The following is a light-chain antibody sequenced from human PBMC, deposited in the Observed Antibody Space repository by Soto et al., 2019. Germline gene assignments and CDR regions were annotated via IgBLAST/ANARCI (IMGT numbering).Light chain of an antibody. CDR3: QQRSNWGGP. Sequence: EIVLTQSPATLSLSPGERATLSCRASQSVSRYLAWYQQKPGQAPRLLIYGASNRATGIPARFSGSGSGTDFTLTISSLEPEDFAFYYCQQRSNWGGPFGQGTKLEIK. J-gene: IGKJ2*01. CDR1: QSVSRY. CDR2: GAS. V-gene: IGKV3-11*01.